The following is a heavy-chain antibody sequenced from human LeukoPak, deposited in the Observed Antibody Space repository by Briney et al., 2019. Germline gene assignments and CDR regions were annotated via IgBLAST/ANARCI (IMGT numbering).Heavy chain of an antibody. Sequence: ASLNLSCTASGDTFSSYGISWMRQPPGQGLEWMGCISAYNGNTNYAQKLQGRVTMTTDTSTSTAYMEVRSLRSDDTAVYYCARDIGAYGDYGLDYWGQGTLVTVSS. D-gene: IGHD4-17*01. V-gene: IGHV1-18*01. CDR1: GDTFSSYG. CDR2: ISAYNGNT. J-gene: IGHJ4*02. CDR3: ARDIGAYGDYGLDY.